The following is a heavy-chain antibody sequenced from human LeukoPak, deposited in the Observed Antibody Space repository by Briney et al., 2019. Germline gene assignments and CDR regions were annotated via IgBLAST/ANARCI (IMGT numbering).Heavy chain of an antibody. V-gene: IGHV3-23*01. J-gene: IGHJ3*02. D-gene: IGHD6-19*01. CDR3: AKASLSSGWYLNDAFDI. CDR1: GFTFSSYA. CDR2: ISGSGGST. Sequence: GGSLRLSCAASGFTFSSYAMSWVRQAPGKGLEGVSAISGSGGSTYYADSVKGRFTISRDNSKNTLYLQMNSLRAEDTAVYYCAKASLSSGWYLNDAFDIWGQGTMVTVSS.